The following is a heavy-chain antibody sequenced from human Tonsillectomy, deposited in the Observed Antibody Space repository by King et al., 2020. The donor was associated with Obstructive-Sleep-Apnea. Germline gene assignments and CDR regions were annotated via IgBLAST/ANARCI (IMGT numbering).Heavy chain of an antibody. V-gene: IGHV4-38-2*02. CDR1: GGSISSGYY. Sequence: QLQESGPGLVKPSETLSLTCTVSGGSISSGYYWGWIRQPPGKGLEWIGIIYHTGSTYYNPSLKIRVTISVDTSKNQFSLKLSSVTAADTAVYYCASVYSGSYYFDYWGQGTLVTVSS. CDR3: ASVYSGSYYFDY. D-gene: IGHD1-26*01. J-gene: IGHJ4*02. CDR2: IYHTGST.